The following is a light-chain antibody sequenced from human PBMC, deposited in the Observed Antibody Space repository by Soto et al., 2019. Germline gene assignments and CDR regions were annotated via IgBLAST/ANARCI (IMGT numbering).Light chain of an antibody. CDR1: QSVTSTY. J-gene: IGKJ5*01. CDR3: QQYVSPPIT. V-gene: IGKV3-20*01. Sequence: EIVLTQSPGTLSLSPGERATLSCRASQSVTSTYLGWYQQKPGQAPCLLIYGASSRATGIPDRFSGSGSGTDFTLTISRLEPEDFAVYYCQQYVSPPITFGQGTRLEIK. CDR2: GAS.